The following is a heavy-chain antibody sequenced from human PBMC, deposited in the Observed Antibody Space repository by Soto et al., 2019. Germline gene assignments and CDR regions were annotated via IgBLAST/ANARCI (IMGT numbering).Heavy chain of an antibody. D-gene: IGHD1-26*01. CDR3: ARPSGSYYRAFDI. V-gene: IGHV5-51*01. CDR1: GYSFTCYW. Sequence: EVQLVQSGAEVKKPGESLHISCKGSGYSFTCYWIGWVRELPGKGLEWMGIIYPGDSDTRCSPSYQGQVTISADKSSDTAYLQWSSLMASDSAMYYGARPSGSYYRAFDIWGQGTMVTVSS. J-gene: IGHJ3*02. CDR2: IYPGDSDT.